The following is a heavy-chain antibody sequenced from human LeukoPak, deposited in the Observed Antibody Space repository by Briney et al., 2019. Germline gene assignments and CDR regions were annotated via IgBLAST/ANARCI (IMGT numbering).Heavy chain of an antibody. Sequence: ASVTVSFKASGYTFISYAMNWVRQAPGQGLEWMGWIDTNTGNPTYAQGFTGRFVFSLDTSVTTVYLQISSLKAEDTAVYFCAREDFWSGYSVGYWGQGTLVTVSS. V-gene: IGHV7-4-1*02. CDR3: AREDFWSGYSVGY. D-gene: IGHD3-3*01. CDR2: IDTNTGNP. CDR1: GYTFISYA. J-gene: IGHJ4*02.